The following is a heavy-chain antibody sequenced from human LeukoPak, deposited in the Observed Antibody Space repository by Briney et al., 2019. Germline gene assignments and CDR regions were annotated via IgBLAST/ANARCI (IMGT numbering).Heavy chain of an antibody. CDR1: GFTFSSHS. CDR2: ISNSGSTF. CDR3: ARDLNPRYCSRTSCYGNLDY. D-gene: IGHD2-2*01. Sequence: GGSLRLSCAASGFTFSSHSMNWVRQAPGRGLEWVSHISNSGSTFYYADSVKGRFTISRDNAKNSLYLQMNSLRAEDTAVYYCARDLNPRYCSRTSCYGNLDYWGQGTLVTVSS. V-gene: IGHV3-48*04. J-gene: IGHJ4*02.